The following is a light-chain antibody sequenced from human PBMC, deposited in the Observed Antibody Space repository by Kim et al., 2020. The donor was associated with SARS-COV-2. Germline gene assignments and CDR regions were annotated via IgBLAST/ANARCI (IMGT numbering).Light chain of an antibody. Sequence: QSALTQPPSVSGSPGQSVTISCIGSTSDIGNYNHVSWYQQPPGTAPKLLIYEVTKRPSGVPDRFSGSKSDNTASLTISGLQPEDEADYSCFSFTNIGSFVFGTGTKVTVL. CDR2: EVT. CDR1: TSDIGNYNH. CDR3: FSFTNIGSFV. V-gene: IGLV2-18*02. J-gene: IGLJ1*01.